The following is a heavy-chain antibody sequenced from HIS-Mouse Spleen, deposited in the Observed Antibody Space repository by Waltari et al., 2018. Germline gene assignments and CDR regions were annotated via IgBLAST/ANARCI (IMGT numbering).Heavy chain of an antibody. Sequence: QVQLVESGGGVVQPGRSLRLSCAASGVTFSRYSMPWVRQAPGKGLEWVAVISYDGSNKYYADSVKGRFTISRDNSKNTLYLQMNSLRAEDTAVYYCAGFNSSGYYYWGQGTLVTVSS. CDR1: GVTFSRYS. V-gene: IGHV3-30*04. CDR3: AGFNSSGYYY. CDR2: ISYDGSNK. J-gene: IGHJ4*02. D-gene: IGHD3-22*01.